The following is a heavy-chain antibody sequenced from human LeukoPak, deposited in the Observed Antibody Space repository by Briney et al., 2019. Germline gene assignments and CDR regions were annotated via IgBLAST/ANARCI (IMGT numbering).Heavy chain of an antibody. D-gene: IGHD3-3*01. CDR3: AREGRFLEWLFL. J-gene: IGHJ4*02. V-gene: IGHV3-21*01. Sequence: GGSLRLSCAASGFTFSSYSMNWVRQAAGKGLEWVSSISSSSSYIYYADSVKGRFTISRDNAKNSLYLQMNSLRAEDTAVYYCAREGRFLEWLFLWGQGTLVTVSS. CDR2: ISSSSSYI. CDR1: GFTFSSYS.